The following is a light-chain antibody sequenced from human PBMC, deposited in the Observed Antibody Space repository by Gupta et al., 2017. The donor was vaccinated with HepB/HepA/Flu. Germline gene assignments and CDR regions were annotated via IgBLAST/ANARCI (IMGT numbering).Light chain of an antibody. CDR1: SSDVGGYEY. CDR2: DVS. Sequence: QSALTQPASVSGSPGQSITISCTGSSSDVGGYEYVSWYQQHPGKAPKLIIFDVSARPSGVSNRFSGSKSGNTSSLTISRLLAEDEAHYYCNSYSRSNTLVVFGGGTKLTVL. CDR3: NSYSRSNTLVV. J-gene: IGLJ2*01. V-gene: IGLV2-14*03.